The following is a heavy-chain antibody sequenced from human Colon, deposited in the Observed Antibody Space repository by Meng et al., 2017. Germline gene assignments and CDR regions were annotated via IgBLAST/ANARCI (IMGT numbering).Heavy chain of an antibody. CDR1: GGSFSGYY. J-gene: IGHJ4*02. D-gene: IGHD6-19*01. V-gene: IGHV4-34*01. Sequence: QGQLTQWGDGLLKPSETLSLTCAVYGGSFSGYYWSWIRQPPGKGLEWIGEINHSGSTNYNPSLKSRVTISVDTSKNQFSLKLSSVTAADTAVYYCASFPPPGKQWLVTDYWGQGTLVTVSS. CDR3: ASFPPPGKQWLVTDY. CDR2: INHSGST.